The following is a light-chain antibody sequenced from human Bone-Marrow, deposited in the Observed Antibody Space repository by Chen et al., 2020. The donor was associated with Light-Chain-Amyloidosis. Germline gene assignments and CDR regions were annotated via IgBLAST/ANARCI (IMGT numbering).Light chain of an antibody. J-gene: IGLJ3*02. CDR3: QVWDRSSDRPV. Sequence: SYVLTQPSSVSVAPGQTATIACGGNNIGSTIVHWYQQTPGQAPLLVVYDDSDRPSGIPERLSGSNSGKTATLTISRVEAGDEADYYCQVWDRSSDRPVFGGGTKLTVL. CDR1: NIGSTI. CDR2: DDS. V-gene: IGLV3-21*02.